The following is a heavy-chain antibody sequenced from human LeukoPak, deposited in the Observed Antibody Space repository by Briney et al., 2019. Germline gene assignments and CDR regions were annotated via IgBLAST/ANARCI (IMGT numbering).Heavy chain of an antibody. CDR1: GYTFTSYG. CDR3: ARDRVTMIVVVGLSNAFDI. V-gene: IGHV1-18*01. D-gene: IGHD3-22*01. Sequence: ASVKVSCKASGYTFTSYGISWVRQAPGQGLEWMGWISAYIGNTNYAQKFQGRVTMTTDTSTSTAYMELTSLRSDDTAVYYCARDRVTMIVVVGLSNAFDIWGQGTMVTVSS. CDR2: ISAYIGNT. J-gene: IGHJ3*02.